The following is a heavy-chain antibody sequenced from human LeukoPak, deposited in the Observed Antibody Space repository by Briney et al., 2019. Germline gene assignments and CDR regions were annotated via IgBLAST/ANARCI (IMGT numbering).Heavy chain of an antibody. V-gene: IGHV1-69*04. D-gene: IGHD5-18*01. CDR1: GGTFSSYP. CDR3: ARVGPLSDTAMVNSFDY. CDR2: IIPIAGIT. Sequence: EASVRVSCXSSGGTFSSYPISWVRQAPGQGLEWVGRIIPIAGITNYAQMFQGRVTITADKSTSTVYMELSSLRSEDTAVYYCARVGPLSDTAMVNSFDYWGQGTLVTVSS. J-gene: IGHJ4*02.